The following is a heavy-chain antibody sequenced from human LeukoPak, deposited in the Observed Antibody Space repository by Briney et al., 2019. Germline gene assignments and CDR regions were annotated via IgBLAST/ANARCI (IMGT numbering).Heavy chain of an antibody. D-gene: IGHD6-13*01. CDR1: GYNFANNW. Sequence: GESLKISCKGSGYNFANNWIAWVRQMPGKGLEWMGMIYPGDSDTRYNPSLQGQVTISADNSITTAYLQWSSLKASDTAMYYCARYNSCGQRAAGTLYKWFDPWGQGTQVTVYS. CDR3: ARYNSCGQRAAGTLYKWFDP. CDR2: IYPGDSDT. V-gene: IGHV5-51*01. J-gene: IGHJ5*02.